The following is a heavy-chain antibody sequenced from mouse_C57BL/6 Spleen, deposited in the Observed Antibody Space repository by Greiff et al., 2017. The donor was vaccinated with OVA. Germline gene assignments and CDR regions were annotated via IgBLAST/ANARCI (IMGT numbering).Heavy chain of an antibody. Sequence: QVQLQQSGAELVRPGTSVKMSCKASGYTFTNYWIGWAKQRPGHGLEWIGDIYPGGGYTNYNEKFKGKATLTADKSSSTAYMQLSSLTSEDSAIYYCARLGGTTVVAPDYWGQGTTLTVSS. CDR3: ARLGGTTVVAPDY. D-gene: IGHD1-1*01. CDR1: GYTFTNYW. V-gene: IGHV1-63*01. J-gene: IGHJ2*01. CDR2: IYPGGGYT.